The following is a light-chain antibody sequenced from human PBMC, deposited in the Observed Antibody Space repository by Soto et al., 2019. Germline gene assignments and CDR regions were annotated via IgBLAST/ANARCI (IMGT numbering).Light chain of an antibody. V-gene: IGLV1-44*01. Sequence: QSVLTQPPSASGTPGQRVTISCSGSSSNIGSNTVNWYQQLPGTAPKLVIYNNDQRPSGVPDRFTGSKSGTSAALAISGLQSEDEADYYCAAWDDSLNALFGGGTKVTVL. CDR1: SSNIGSNT. J-gene: IGLJ2*01. CDR2: NND. CDR3: AAWDDSLNAL.